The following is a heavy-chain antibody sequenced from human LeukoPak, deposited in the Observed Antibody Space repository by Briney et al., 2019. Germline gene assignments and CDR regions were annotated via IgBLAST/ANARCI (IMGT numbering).Heavy chain of an antibody. CDR1: GFTFSSYS. J-gene: IGHJ4*02. V-gene: IGHV3-48*01. CDR3: AKDSDSSGYDYDSHFDY. CDR2: ISSSSSTI. Sequence: PGGSLRLSCAASGFTFSSYSMNWVRQAPGKGLEWVSYISSSSSTIYYADSVKGRFTISRDNAKNSLYLQMNSLRAEDTAVYYCAKDSDSSGYDYDSHFDYWGQGTLVTVSS. D-gene: IGHD3-22*01.